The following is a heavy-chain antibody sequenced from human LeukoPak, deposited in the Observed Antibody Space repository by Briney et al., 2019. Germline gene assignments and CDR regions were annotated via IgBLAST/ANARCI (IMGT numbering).Heavy chain of an antibody. CDR3: ARDSSGYYGSFEP. Sequence: PSETLSLTCTVSGGSISSYYWSWIRQPAGTALEWIGRIYTSGTITYNPSLKSRVTMSVDTSKNQFSLKLSSVTAADTAVYYCARDSSGYYGSFEPWGRGAQVTVSS. D-gene: IGHD3-22*01. V-gene: IGHV4-4*07. CDR2: IYTSGTI. CDR1: GGSISSYY. J-gene: IGHJ5*02.